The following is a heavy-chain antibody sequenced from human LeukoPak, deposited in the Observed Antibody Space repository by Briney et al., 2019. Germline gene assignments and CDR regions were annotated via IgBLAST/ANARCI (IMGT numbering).Heavy chain of an antibody. J-gene: IGHJ4*02. CDR1: GVSISSGNYY. CDR2: LHPTGST. Sequence: SETLSLTCTVSGVSISSGNYYWTWIRQHPGKGLEWIGCLHPTGSTHYNPSLKGRLSISVGTSKNQFSLRLNSVTAADTAVYYCVKDRGDYGGDPGYLDYWGQGTHVTVSS. V-gene: IGHV4-31*03. CDR3: VKDRGDYGGDPGYLDY. D-gene: IGHD4-23*01.